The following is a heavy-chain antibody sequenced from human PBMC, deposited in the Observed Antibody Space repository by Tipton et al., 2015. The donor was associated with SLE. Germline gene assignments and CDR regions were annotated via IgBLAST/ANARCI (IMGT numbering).Heavy chain of an antibody. Sequence: SLRLSCAASGFTFSNAWMTWVRQAPGKGLEWVGRIKTKTEGGTTDYAAPVKGRFTISRDDSKNTLFLQINTLRPDDTAVYYCARDASVRGTYYLDSWGQGTLVTVSS. V-gene: IGHV3-15*01. J-gene: IGHJ4*02. CDR2: IKTKTEGGTT. CDR3: ARDASVRGTYYLDS. CDR1: GFTFSNAW. D-gene: IGHD1-26*01.